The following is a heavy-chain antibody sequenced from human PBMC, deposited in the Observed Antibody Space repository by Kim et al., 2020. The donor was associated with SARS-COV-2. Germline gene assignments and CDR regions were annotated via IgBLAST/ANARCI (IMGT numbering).Heavy chain of an antibody. Sequence: GESLKISCQGSGYSFTSYWIGWVRQMPGKGLEWMGIIYPGDSDTRYSPSFQGKVTISADKSIRTAYLQWSSLKASDTAMYYCARQGYYGSGSYLRSYYYYGMEVWGQATTVTVSS. CDR3: ARQGYYGSGSYLRSYYYYGMEV. V-gene: IGHV5-51*01. D-gene: IGHD3-10*01. CDR1: GYSFTSYW. J-gene: IGHJ6*02. CDR2: IYPGDSDT.